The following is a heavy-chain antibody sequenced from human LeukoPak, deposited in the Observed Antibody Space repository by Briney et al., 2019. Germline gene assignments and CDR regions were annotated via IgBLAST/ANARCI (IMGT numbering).Heavy chain of an antibody. CDR3: ARSWVGWELLHFFDS. CDR2: IYYSGST. J-gene: IGHJ4*02. CDR1: GGSISSISSNNYH. V-gene: IGHV4-39*01. D-gene: IGHD3-10*01. Sequence: PSETLSLTCIVSGGSISSISSNNYHWGWIRQPPGKGLEWIGSIYYSGSTYYNPSLRSRVTMSVETSKNQVSLKLTSGTATDTAVYFCARSWVGWELLHFFDSWGPGTLVSVSS.